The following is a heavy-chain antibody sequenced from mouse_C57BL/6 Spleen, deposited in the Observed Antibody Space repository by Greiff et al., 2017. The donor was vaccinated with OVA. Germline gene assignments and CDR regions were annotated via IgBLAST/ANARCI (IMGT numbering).Heavy chain of an antibody. D-gene: IGHD2-2*01. CDR1: GYTFTDYE. V-gene: IGHV1-15*01. J-gene: IGHJ1*03. CDR3: TRGGLRGYFDV. Sequence: QVQLKESGAELVRPGASVTLSCKASGYTFTDYEMHWVKQTPVHGLEWIGAIDPETGGTAYNQKFKGKAILTADKSSSTAYMELRSLTSEDSAVYYCTRGGLRGYFDVWGTGTTVTVSS. CDR2: IDPETGGT.